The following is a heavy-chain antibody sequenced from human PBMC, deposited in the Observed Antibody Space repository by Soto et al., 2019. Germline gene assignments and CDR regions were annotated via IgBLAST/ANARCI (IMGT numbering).Heavy chain of an antibody. Sequence: PGGSLRLSCAASGFTFSSYGMHWVRQAPGKWLEWVAVISYDGSNKYYADSVKGRFTISRDNSKNTLYLQMNSLRAEDTAVYYCAKEQPGYSSSWYSGGDYWGQVXLVTVYS. CDR3: AKEQPGYSSSWYSGGDY. V-gene: IGHV3-30*18. D-gene: IGHD6-13*01. J-gene: IGHJ4*02. CDR2: ISYDGSNK. CDR1: GFTFSSYG.